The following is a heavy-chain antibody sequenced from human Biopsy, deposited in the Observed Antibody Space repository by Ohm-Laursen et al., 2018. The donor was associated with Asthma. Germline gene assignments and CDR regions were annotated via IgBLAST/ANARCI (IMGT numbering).Heavy chain of an antibody. CDR2: ISVYNGNT. CDR1: GYTFNSAC. Sequence: ASVTVSCQTSGYTFNSACITCVRQAPGQGLEWMGWISVYNGNTKVAQKLQDRVTMITDTSTSTAYMELRSLRSDDTAVYFCARAVDYSHYYGIDVWGQGTTVTVS. V-gene: IGHV1-18*01. J-gene: IGHJ6*02. CDR3: ARAVDYSHYYGIDV. D-gene: IGHD3-10*01.